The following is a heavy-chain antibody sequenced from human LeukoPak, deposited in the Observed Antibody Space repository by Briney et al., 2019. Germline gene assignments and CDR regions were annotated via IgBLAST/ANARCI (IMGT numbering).Heavy chain of an antibody. Sequence: GGSLRLSCAASGFTFSSYSMNWVRQAPGKGLEWVSYISSSSSTIYYADSVKGRFTISRDNAKNSLYLQMNSLRAEDTAVYYCARGNNYYDSNSYYKYWGQGTLVTVSS. V-gene: IGHV3-48*01. CDR2: ISSSSSTI. CDR3: ARGNNYYDSNSYYKY. D-gene: IGHD3-22*01. CDR1: GFTFSSYS. J-gene: IGHJ4*02.